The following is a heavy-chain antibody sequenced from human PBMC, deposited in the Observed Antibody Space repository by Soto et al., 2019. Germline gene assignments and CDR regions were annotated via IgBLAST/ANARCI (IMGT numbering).Heavy chain of an antibody. J-gene: IGHJ6*02. CDR2: IYHSGNT. Sequence: QVQLQQWGAGLLKPSETLSLTCAVNGGSFNDYYWAWIRQPPGKGLEWIGEIYHSGNTYYNPYLESRVIMSLDTSKKQFSLRLNSVTAADTAMYYCARVRRGFNRESWSYWYNGMDVWGQGTTVTVS. CDR3: ARVRRGFNRESWSYWYNGMDV. V-gene: IGHV4-34*02. D-gene: IGHD3-16*01. CDR1: GGSFNDYY.